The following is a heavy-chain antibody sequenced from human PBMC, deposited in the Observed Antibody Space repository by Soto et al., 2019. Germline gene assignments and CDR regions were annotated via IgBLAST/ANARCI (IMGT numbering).Heavy chain of an antibody. CDR1: GYTFTRYY. Sequence: QLVQSGAEVKSPGASLTVSCKTSGYTFTRYYIHWVRQAPGQGLEWLGWINPYSGDTKYAQKFQGRVTMTRDTSISTAYMDLTSLTSDDTAMYYCARIRIEVSVYDYWGQGTLLTVSP. D-gene: IGHD3-22*01. CDR2: INPYSGDT. J-gene: IGHJ4*02. V-gene: IGHV1-2*02. CDR3: ARIRIEVSVYDY.